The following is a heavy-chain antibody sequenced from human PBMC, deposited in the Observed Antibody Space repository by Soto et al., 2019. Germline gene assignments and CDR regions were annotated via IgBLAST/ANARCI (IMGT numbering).Heavy chain of an antibody. CDR2: IKSKTDGGPT. CDR3: TTDGMPTSGGVIVPSWFVP. Sequence: GGSLRLSCAASGFTFSSAWMSWVRQAPGKGLEWVGHIKSKTDGGPTDYAAPVKGRVTISRDDSKNTLYLQMNRLKTEDTAVYYCTTDGMPTSGGVIVPSWFVPSAEGTLVTSAS. D-gene: IGHD3-16*02. J-gene: IGHJ5*02. CDR1: GFTFSSAW. V-gene: IGHV3-15*01.